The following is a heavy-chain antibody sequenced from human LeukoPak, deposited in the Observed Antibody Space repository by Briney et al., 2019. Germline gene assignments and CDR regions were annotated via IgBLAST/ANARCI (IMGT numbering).Heavy chain of an antibody. J-gene: IGHJ4*02. Sequence: GGSLRLSCAASGFAFSHYWMTWVRVAPGKGLDWVAKIKQDGSLTAYGDAVQGRFTISRDNAKDSLFLQMNSLRVDDTAVYYCVRHSPVWKVWGQGTPVIVSS. CDR1: GFAFSHYW. CDR2: IKQDGSLT. V-gene: IGHV3-7*01. CDR3: VRHSPVWKV. D-gene: IGHD1-1*01.